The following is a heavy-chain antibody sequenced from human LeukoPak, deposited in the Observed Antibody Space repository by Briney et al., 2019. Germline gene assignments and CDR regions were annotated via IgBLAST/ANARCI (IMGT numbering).Heavy chain of an antibody. V-gene: IGHV3-21*05. D-gene: IGHD3-3*01. J-gene: IGHJ4*02. CDR3: AKDREFYDFWSGQPGY. CDR2: IISSSSYI. Sequence: GGSLRLSCAASGFTFSSYSMNWVRQAPGKGLEWVSYIISSSSYIYYADSVKGRFTISRDNAKNSLYLQMNSLRAEDTAVYYCAKDREFYDFWSGQPGYWGQGTLVTVSS. CDR1: GFTFSSYS.